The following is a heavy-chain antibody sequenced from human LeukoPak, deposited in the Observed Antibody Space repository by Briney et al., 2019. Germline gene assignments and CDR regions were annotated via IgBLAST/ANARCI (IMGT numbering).Heavy chain of an antibody. CDR1: GFTFSSYS. V-gene: IGHV3-21*01. CDR2: ISSSSSYI. CDR3: ARGNSSDYYYVY. Sequence: PGGSLRLSCAASGFTFSSYSMNWVRQAPGKGLEWVSSISSSSSYIYYADSVKGRFTISRDNAKNSLYLQMNSLRAEDTAVYYCARGNSSDYYYVYWGQGTLVTVSS. D-gene: IGHD3-22*01. J-gene: IGHJ4*02.